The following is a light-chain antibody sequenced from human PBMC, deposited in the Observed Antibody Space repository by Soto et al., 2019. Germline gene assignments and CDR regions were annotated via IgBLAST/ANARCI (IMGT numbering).Light chain of an antibody. J-gene: IGLJ1*01. CDR2: EVT. V-gene: IGLV2-8*01. CDR3: SSYTGDRDPYV. Sequence: QSVLTQPPSASGSPGQSVTISCTGTSSDVGSYNFVSWYQQHPGKAPKLLIYEVTKRPSGVPDRFSGSKSANTASLTVSGLQAEDEAEYFCSSYTGDRDPYVLGTGTKVTVL. CDR1: SSDVGSYNF.